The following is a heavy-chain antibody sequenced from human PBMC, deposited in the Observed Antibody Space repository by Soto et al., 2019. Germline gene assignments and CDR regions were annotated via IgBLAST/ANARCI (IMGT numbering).Heavy chain of an antibody. V-gene: IGHV4-59*08. CDR3: ARHMSGGQYLALEY. Sequence: QVQLQESGPGLVKPSETLSLTCTVSGGSISSYYWSWIRQPPGKGLEWIGIIYYSGSTEYNPSLRRRVTIAVDTSKMQFSLKLSSVTATDTAVYYWARHMSGGQYLALEYWGQGALVTVSS. D-gene: IGHD2-2*01. CDR2: IYYSGST. CDR1: GGSISSYY. J-gene: IGHJ4*02.